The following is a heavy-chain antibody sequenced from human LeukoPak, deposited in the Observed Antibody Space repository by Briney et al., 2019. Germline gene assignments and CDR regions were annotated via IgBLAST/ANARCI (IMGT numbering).Heavy chain of an antibody. CDR3: ARVPGIVAFDI. CDR1: GYTFTSYD. J-gene: IGHJ3*02. D-gene: IGHD3-16*02. Sequence: GASVKVSCKASGYTFTSYDINWVRQATGQGLEWMGWISAYNGNTNYAQRLQGRVTMTTDTSTSTAYMELRSLRSDDTAVYYCARVPGIVAFDIWGQGTMVTVSS. CDR2: ISAYNGNT. V-gene: IGHV1-18*01.